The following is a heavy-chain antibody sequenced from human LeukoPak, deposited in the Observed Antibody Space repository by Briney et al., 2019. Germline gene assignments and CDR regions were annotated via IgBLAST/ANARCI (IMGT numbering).Heavy chain of an antibody. V-gene: IGHV4-4*07. Sequence: SETLSLTCTVSGGSISSYYWTWIRQPAGMGLEWIGRIYSTGSTNYNPSFKSRVTMSVDTSKNKFSLKLTSVTAADTAVYYCAREAIPVAAPWFNYWGQGTLVTVSS. J-gene: IGHJ4*02. CDR3: AREAIPVAAPWFNY. CDR2: IYSTGST. CDR1: GGSISSYY. D-gene: IGHD6-19*01.